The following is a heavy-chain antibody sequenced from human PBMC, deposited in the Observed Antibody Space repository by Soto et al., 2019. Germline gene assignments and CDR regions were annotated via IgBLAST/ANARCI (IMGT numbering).Heavy chain of an antibody. D-gene: IGHD6-13*01. Sequence: EVQLLDSGGGLVQPGGSLRLSCAASGFTFSSYAMNWVRQAPGKGLEWVSVISGSGDSTYYADSVKGRFTISRDNSKNTRYLQMNSLRADDTAVYYCARRGPGTYFDYWGQGTLVTVSS. V-gene: IGHV3-23*01. CDR3: ARRGPGTYFDY. CDR1: GFTFSSYA. J-gene: IGHJ4*02. CDR2: ISGSGDST.